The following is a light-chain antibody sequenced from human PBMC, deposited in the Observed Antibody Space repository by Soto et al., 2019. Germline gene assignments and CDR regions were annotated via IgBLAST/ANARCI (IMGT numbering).Light chain of an antibody. CDR3: QQRSNWIT. CDR1: QSVSNNY. Sequence: EIVLTQSPGTLSLSPWERATLSCRASQSVSNNYLAWYQQKPGQAPRLLIYDASNRATGIPARFSGSGSGTDFTLTISSLEPEDFAVYYCQQRSNWITFGQGTRLEIK. V-gene: IGKV3-11*01. J-gene: IGKJ5*01. CDR2: DAS.